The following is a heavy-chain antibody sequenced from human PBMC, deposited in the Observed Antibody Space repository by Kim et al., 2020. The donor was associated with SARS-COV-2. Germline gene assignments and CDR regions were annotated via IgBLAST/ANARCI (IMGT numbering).Heavy chain of an antibody. Sequence: DYAAPVKGRFTISRDDSKHTLYLQMNSLKTEDTAVYYCTTESSSWRTFDYWGQGTLVTVSS. CDR3: TTESSSWRTFDY. J-gene: IGHJ4*02. D-gene: IGHD6-13*01. V-gene: IGHV3-15*01.